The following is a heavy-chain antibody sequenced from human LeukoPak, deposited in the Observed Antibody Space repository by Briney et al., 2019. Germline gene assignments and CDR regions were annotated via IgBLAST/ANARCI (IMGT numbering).Heavy chain of an antibody. D-gene: IGHD2-2*01. CDR2: INHSGST. Sequence: SETLSLTCAVYGGSFSGYYWSWIRQPPGKGLEWIGEINHSGSTNYNPSLKSRVTISVDTSKNQFSLKLSSVTAADTAVYYCARHRYCSSTSCYLDYYYYMDVWGKGTTVTVSS. CDR3: ARHRYCSSTSCYLDYYYYMDV. V-gene: IGHV4-34*01. J-gene: IGHJ6*03. CDR1: GGSFSGYY.